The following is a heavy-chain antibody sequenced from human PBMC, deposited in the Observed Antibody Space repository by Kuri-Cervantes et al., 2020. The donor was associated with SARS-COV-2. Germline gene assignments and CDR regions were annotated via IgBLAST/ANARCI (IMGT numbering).Heavy chain of an antibody. D-gene: IGHD3-10*01. CDR2: INPSGGST. CDR3: ARIGNYYYGTGSYFDY. J-gene: IGHJ4*02. CDR1: GYTFTSYY. V-gene: IGHV1-46*01. Sequence: ASVKVSCKASGYTFTSYYMHWVRQAPGQGLEWMGIINPSGGSTNYAQKFQGRVTITTDESTSTAYMGVSSQRSEDTAVYYCARIGNYYYGTGSYFDYWGQGTLVTVSS.